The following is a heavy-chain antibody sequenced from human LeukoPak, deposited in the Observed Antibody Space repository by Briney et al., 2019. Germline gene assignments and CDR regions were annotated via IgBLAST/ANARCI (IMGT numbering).Heavy chain of an antibody. J-gene: IGHJ5*02. Sequence: PSETLSLTCTVSGGSISSSGYYWGWIRQPPGKGLEWIGSVDYTGITSHGPSLKSRVTISVDTSKNQFSLKVSSVSAADTGVYYCARGSQLLWFGELLYVYRENWFDPWGQGTLVTVSS. D-gene: IGHD3-10*01. CDR3: ARGSQLLWFGELLYVYRENWFDP. CDR1: GGSISSSGYY. V-gene: IGHV4-39*01. CDR2: VDYTGIT.